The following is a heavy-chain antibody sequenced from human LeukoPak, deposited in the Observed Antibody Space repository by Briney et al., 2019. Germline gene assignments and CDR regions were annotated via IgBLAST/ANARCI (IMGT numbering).Heavy chain of an antibody. CDR1: GFTFSTYW. CDR2: INHDGSEK. CDR3: ARDRAVAGLCDY. V-gene: IGHV3-7*01. J-gene: IGHJ4*02. Sequence: GGSLRLSCAASGFTFSTYWMTWVRQPPGKGLEWVVHINHDGSEKYYVDSVKGRFTISRDNAKNSLYLQMNSLRVEDTAVYYCARDRAVAGLCDYWGQGTLVTVSS. D-gene: IGHD6-19*01.